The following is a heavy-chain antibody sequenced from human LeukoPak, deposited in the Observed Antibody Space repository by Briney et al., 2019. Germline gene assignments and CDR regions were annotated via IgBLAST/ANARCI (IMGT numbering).Heavy chain of an antibody. D-gene: IGHD3-22*01. CDR3: ARPNITSYYDSRGYDAFGV. CDR2: IYPDDSDT. V-gene: IGHV5-51*01. J-gene: IGHJ3*01. Sequence: GESLKISCKGSGYSFTNYWIGWVRQMPGKGLEWMGIIYPDDSDTRYSPSFQGQVTISADKSVSIAYLQWSSLKASDTAMYYCARPNITSYYDSRGYDAFGVWGQGTMVIVSS. CDR1: GYSFTNYW.